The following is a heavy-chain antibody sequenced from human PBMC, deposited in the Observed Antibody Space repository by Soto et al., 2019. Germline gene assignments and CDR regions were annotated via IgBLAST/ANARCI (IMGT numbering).Heavy chain of an antibody. CDR2: IYYSGST. V-gene: IGHV4-59*01. CDR3: ATSVWGSYRYYGWFDP. Sequence: SETLSLTCTVSGGSISSYYWSWIRQPPGKGLEWIGYIYYSGSTNYNPSLKSRVTISVETSKNQFSLKLSSVTAADTAVYYCATSVWGSYRYYGWFDPWGQGTLVTVSS. CDR1: GGSISSYY. J-gene: IGHJ5*02. D-gene: IGHD3-16*02.